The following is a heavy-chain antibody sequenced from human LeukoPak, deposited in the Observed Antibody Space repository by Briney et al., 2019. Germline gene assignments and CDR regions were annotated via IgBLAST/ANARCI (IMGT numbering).Heavy chain of an antibody. CDR2: IIRIGLIT. CDR3: AKDQNLAVTGPLGY. Sequence: PGGSLRLSCAASGFTFSSYAMSWVRQAPGKGLEWLSGIIRIGLITFYADSVKGRFTISRDNSKNTLYLQMNSLRAEDTAVYYCAKDQNLAVTGPLGYWGQGTLVTASS. J-gene: IGHJ4*02. CDR1: GFTFSSYA. V-gene: IGHV3-23*01. D-gene: IGHD6-19*01.